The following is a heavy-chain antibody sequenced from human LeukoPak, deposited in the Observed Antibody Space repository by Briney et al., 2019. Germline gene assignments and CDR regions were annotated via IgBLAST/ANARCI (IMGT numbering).Heavy chain of an antibody. Sequence: SETLSLTCTVSGYSISSGYYWGWIRQPPGKGLEWIGSIYHSGSTYYNPSLKSRVTISVDTSKNQFSLKLSSVTAADTAVYYCAGRYSQLERRWGYYFDYWGQGTLVTVSS. CDR1: GYSISSGYY. CDR3: AGRYSQLERRWGYYFDY. V-gene: IGHV4-38-2*02. D-gene: IGHD1-1*01. CDR2: IYHSGST. J-gene: IGHJ4*02.